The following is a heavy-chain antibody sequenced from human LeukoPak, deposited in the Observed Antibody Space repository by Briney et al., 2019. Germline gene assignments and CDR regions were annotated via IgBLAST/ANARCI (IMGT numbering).Heavy chain of an antibody. D-gene: IGHD2-21*01. CDR1: GFTFDDYA. V-gene: IGHV3-9*03. CDR2: ISWNSGSI. Sequence: GRSLRLSCAAPGFTFDDYAMHWVRQAPGKGLEWVSGISWNSGSIGYADSVKGRFTISRDNAKNSLYLQMNSLRAEDMALYYCAKDISFGGGGYMDVWGKGTTVTVSS. CDR3: AKDISFGGGGYMDV. J-gene: IGHJ6*03.